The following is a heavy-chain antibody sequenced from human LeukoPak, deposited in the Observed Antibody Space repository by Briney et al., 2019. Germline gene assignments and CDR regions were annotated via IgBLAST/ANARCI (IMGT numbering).Heavy chain of an antibody. D-gene: IGHD1-26*01. J-gene: IGHJ4*02. CDR1: GYTFTSYA. Sequence: GASVKVSCKASGYTFTSYAMHWVRQAPGQRLEWMGWINAGNGNTKYSQKFQGRVTITRDTSASTAYMELSSLRSEDTAVYYCARVRGSYYEADYWGQGTPVTVSS. V-gene: IGHV1-3*01. CDR3: ARVRGSYYEADY. CDR2: INAGNGNT.